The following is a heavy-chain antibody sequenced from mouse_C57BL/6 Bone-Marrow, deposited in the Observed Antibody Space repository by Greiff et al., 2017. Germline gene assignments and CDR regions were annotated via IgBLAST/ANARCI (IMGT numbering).Heavy chain of an antibody. J-gene: IGHJ1*03. V-gene: IGHV1-50*01. CDR2: IDPSDSYT. Sequence: VHLQQPGAELVKPGASVKLSCKASGYTFTSYWMQWVKQRPGQGLEWIGEIDPSDSYTNYNQKFKGKATLTVDTSSSTAYMQLSSLTSEDSAVYYCASLYYGSSHWYFDVWGTGTTVTVSS. CDR1: GYTFTSYW. D-gene: IGHD1-1*01. CDR3: ASLYYGSSHWYFDV.